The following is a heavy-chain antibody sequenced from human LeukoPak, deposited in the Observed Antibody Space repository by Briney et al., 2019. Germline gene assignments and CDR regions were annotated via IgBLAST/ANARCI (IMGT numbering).Heavy chain of an antibody. Sequence: SETLSLTRSVSGFSISSGYYWRWIRQSPGKGLEWIGRIYQSGSTYYDPSLKSRVTISVDTSRNQFSLKLSSVTAADTAVYYCARAREPLLYTYYFDYWGQGTLVTVSS. J-gene: IGHJ4*02. CDR2: IYQSGST. D-gene: IGHD2-2*02. CDR3: ARAREPLLYTYYFDY. CDR1: GFSISSGYY. V-gene: IGHV4-38-2*02.